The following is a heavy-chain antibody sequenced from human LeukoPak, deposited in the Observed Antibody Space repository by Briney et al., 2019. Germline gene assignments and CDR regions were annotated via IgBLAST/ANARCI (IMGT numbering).Heavy chain of an antibody. V-gene: IGHV4-59*01. CDR3: ARGLGGIELDY. CDR1: GGSISSYY. Sequence: SETLSLTCTVSGGSISSYYWSWIRQPPGKGLEWIGYIYYSGSTNYNPSLKSRVTISVDTSKNQFSLKLSSVTAADTDVYYCARGLGGIELDYWGQGTLVTVSS. D-gene: IGHD5-18*01. J-gene: IGHJ4*02. CDR2: IYYSGST.